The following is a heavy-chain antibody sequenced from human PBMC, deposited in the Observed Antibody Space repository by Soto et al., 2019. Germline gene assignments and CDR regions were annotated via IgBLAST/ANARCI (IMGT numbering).Heavy chain of an antibody. CDR1: GGSISSYY. J-gene: IGHJ6*02. D-gene: IGHD3-9*01. CDR3: ARGVPSPSSPRLRYFDWLDYYGMDV. Sequence: SETLSLTCTVSGGSISSYYWSWIRQPPGKGLEWNGYIYYSGSTNYNPSLKSRVTISVDTSKNQFSLKLSSVTAADTAVYYCARGVPSPSSPRLRYFDWLDYYGMDVWGQGTTVTVSS. CDR2: IYYSGST. V-gene: IGHV4-59*12.